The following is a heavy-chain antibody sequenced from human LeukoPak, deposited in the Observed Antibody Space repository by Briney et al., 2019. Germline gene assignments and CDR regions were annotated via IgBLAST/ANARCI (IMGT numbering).Heavy chain of an antibody. CDR1: GGSFSSYA. CDR3: ARDFRGYSYVSGMDV. J-gene: IGHJ6*02. CDR2: IIPIFGTA. V-gene: IGHV1-69*13. Sequence: SVKVSCKASGGSFSSYAINWVRQAPGRGLEWMGGIIPIFGTANYAQKFQGRVTITADESTSTAYMELSSLRSEDTAVYYCARDFRGYSYVSGMDVWGQGTTVTVSS. D-gene: IGHD5-18*01.